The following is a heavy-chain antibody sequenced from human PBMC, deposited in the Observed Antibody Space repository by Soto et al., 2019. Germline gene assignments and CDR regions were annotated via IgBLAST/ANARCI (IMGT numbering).Heavy chain of an antibody. J-gene: IGHJ6*02. CDR1: GGSFSDKY. Sequence: PSETLSLTGSVPGGSFSDKYWSWIRQPPGKGLEWIRPITNNGSTNYGPSIKSRVTISVDTSKRQFSLKLSSVTAEDTAVYYCAREARGVISGMDVWGQGTMVTVSS. CDR3: AREARGVISGMDV. D-gene: IGHD3-10*01. CDR2: ITNNGST. V-gene: IGHV4-59*01.